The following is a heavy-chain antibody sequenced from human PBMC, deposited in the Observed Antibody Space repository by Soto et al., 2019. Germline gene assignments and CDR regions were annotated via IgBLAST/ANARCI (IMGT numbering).Heavy chain of an antibody. V-gene: IGHV5-10-1*01. CDR3: ARHSYTSAANYDHHYGMDV. CDR2: IDPRDSYT. J-gene: IGHJ6*02. CDR1: GYSFTSYW. Sequence: GESLKISCKGSGYSFTSYWISWVRQMPGEGLEWMGKIDPRDSYTKYSPSFQGHVTISVEKSTSTAYLQWSSLKASDTAIYYCARHSYTSAANYDHHYGMDVWGQGTTVTVSS. D-gene: IGHD6-19*01.